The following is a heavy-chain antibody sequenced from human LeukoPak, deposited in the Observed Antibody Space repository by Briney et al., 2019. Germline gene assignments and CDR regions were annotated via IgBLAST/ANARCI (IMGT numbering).Heavy chain of an antibody. CDR2: ITSSGNTM. CDR1: GFTFSSYE. J-gene: IGHJ5*02. Sequence: GSLRLSCAASGFTFSSYEMNWVRQAPGKGLEWVSFITSSGNTMYYADSVKGRFTIPRDNAKNSLYLQMNSLRADDTAVYYCARLRSKYWFDPWGQGTLVTVSS. CDR3: ARLRSKYWFDP. V-gene: IGHV3-48*03. D-gene: IGHD4-11*01.